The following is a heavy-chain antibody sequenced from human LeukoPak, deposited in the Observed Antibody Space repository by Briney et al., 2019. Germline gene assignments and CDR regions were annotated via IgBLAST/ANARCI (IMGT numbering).Heavy chain of an antibody. CDR3: ARSKSYDSSGYYFDY. V-gene: IGHV3-30*02. Sequence: PGGSLRLSCAASGFTFSSYGMHGVRQAPGKGLEWVAFIRWDGIIKYYADSVKGRFTISRDTSKNTLYLQMNSLRAEDTAVYYCARSKSYDSSGYYFDYWGQGTLVTVSS. J-gene: IGHJ4*02. CDR2: IRWDGIIK. CDR1: GFTFSSYG. D-gene: IGHD3-22*01.